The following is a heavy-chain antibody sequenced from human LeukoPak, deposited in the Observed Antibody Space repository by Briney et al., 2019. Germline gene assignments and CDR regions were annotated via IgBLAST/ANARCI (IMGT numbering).Heavy chain of an antibody. CDR2: IYYSGNT. D-gene: IGHD2-2*01. CDR3: ARVGTCSSTSCYHDAFDI. Sequence: PSETLSLTCTVSGGSIRSYYWNWIRQPPGKGLEWIGYIYYSGNTNYNPSLKSRVTISVDTSKNQFSLKLSSVTAADTAVYYCARVGTCSSTSCYHDAFDIWGQGTMVTVSS. CDR1: GGSIRSYY. J-gene: IGHJ3*02. V-gene: IGHV4-59*01.